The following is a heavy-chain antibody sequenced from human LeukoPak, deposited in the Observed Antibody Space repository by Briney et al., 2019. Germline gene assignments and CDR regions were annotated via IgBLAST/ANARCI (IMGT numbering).Heavy chain of an antibody. J-gene: IGHJ4*02. Sequence: GGSLRLSCAASGFTFSSHAMSWVRQAPGKGLEWVSAITSGDNTYYADSMKGRLTISRDNSKNTLYLQVNSLRAEDTAVYYCAKVPVYGGQSDYWGQGTLVTVSS. CDR3: AKVPVYGGQSDY. CDR2: ITSGDNT. V-gene: IGHV3-23*01. CDR1: GFTFSSHA. D-gene: IGHD4-23*01.